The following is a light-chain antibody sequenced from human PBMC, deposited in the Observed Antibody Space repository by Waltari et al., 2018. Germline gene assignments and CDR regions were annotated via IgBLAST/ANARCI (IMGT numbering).Light chain of an antibody. J-gene: IGLJ3*02. CDR2: STN. Sequence: QTVVTQEPSFSVSPGGTVTLTCGLSSGSVSTGNYPLWYQQTPGQAPRTLIYSTNTRSSGVPDRFSGSILGNKAALTITGAQAEDESDYYCVLYMGSGIAWVFGGGTKLTVL. CDR1: SGSVSTGNY. V-gene: IGLV8-61*01. CDR3: VLYMGSGIAWV.